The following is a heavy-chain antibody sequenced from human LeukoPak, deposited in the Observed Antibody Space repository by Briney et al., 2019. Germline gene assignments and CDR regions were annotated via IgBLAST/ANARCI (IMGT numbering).Heavy chain of an antibody. J-gene: IGHJ4*02. Sequence: SGTLSLTCAVSGGSISDTKWWSWVRRPPGKGLEWIGEIFQSGSTNYNPSLKSRVTISVDKSKNQFSLKLTSVTAADTAVYYCARVPAFYYGDYWTSSNYFDYWGQGTLVTVSS. CDR2: IFQSGST. CDR1: GGSISDTKW. CDR3: ARVPAFYYGDYWTSSNYFDY. V-gene: IGHV4-4*02. D-gene: IGHD4-17*01.